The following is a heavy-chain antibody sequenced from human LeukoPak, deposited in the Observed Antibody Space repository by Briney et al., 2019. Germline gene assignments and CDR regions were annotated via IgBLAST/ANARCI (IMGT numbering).Heavy chain of an antibody. CDR1: GFAFNTYT. CDR3: ARVAGYCNSISNCYTDY. V-gene: IGHV3-21*01. Sequence: GGSLRLSRAASGFAFNTYTMNWVRQAPGKGLEWVSSIRSTGTSVYYADSVKGRFTISRDNAKNSLYLQMNSLRAEDTAVYYCARVAGYCNSISNCYTDYWGQGTLIPVSS. D-gene: IGHD2-2*01. J-gene: IGHJ4*02. CDR2: IRSTGTSV.